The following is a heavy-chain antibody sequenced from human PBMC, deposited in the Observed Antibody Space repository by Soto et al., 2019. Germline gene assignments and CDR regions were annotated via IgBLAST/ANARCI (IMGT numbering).Heavy chain of an antibody. CDR1: GYTFTSYG. Sequence: GASVKVSCKASGYTFTSYGISWVRQAPGQGLEWMGWISAYNGNTNYAQKLQGRVTMTTDTSTSTAYMELRSLRSDDTAVYYCARAVNCSGGSCYRPSTYGMDVWGQGTTVTVSS. J-gene: IGHJ6*02. V-gene: IGHV1-18*01. CDR2: ISAYNGNT. CDR3: ARAVNCSGGSCYRPSTYGMDV. D-gene: IGHD2-15*01.